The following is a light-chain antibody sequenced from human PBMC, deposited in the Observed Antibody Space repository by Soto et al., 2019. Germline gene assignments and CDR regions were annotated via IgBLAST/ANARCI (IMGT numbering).Light chain of an antibody. Sequence: EIVLTQSPGTLSLSPGERATLSCRASQSVSSRYLAWYQQKPGHAPRLLIYDASYRAPGIPDRFSGSGSGPDVTLTISSLEPEDFAVYYCQQYGSSYTFGPGTKVDIK. CDR3: QQYGSSYT. J-gene: IGKJ3*01. V-gene: IGKV3-20*01. CDR2: DAS. CDR1: QSVSSRY.